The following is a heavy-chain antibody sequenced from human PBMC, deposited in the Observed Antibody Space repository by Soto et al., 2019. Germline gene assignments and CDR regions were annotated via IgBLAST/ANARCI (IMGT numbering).Heavy chain of an antibody. CDR2: IYYSGST. CDR1: GGSISSSSYY. J-gene: IGHJ2*01. Sequence: PSETLSLTCTVSGGSISSSSYYWGWIRQPPGKGLEWIGIIYYSGSTYYNPSLKSRVTISVDTSKNQFSLKLSSVTAADTAVYYCARRLAFYWYFDLWGRGTLVTVSS. V-gene: IGHV4-39*01. D-gene: IGHD6-6*01. CDR3: ARRLAFYWYFDL.